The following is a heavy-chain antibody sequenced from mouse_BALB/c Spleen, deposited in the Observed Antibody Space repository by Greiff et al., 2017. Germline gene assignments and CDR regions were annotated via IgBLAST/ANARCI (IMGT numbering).Heavy chain of an antibody. D-gene: IGHD1-1*01. Sequence: VKLVESGAELARPGASVKMSCKASGYTFTSYTMHWVKQRPGQGLEWIGYINPSSGYTNYNQKFKDKATLTADKSSSTAYMQLSSLTSEDSAVYYCARYYYGSSAWFAYWGQGTLVTVSA. CDR2: INPSSGYT. V-gene: IGHV1-4*01. CDR1: GYTFTSYT. CDR3: ARYYYGSSAWFAY. J-gene: IGHJ3*01.